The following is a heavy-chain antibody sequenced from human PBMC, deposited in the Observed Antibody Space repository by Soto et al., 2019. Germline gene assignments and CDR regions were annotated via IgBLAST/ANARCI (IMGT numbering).Heavy chain of an antibody. Sequence: GGSLRLSCAASGFTFSSYSMNWVRQAPGKGLEWVSYISSSSSTIYYADSVKGRFTISRANAKNSLYLQMNSLRAEDTAVYYCARGYCSSTSCSNWFDPWGQGTLVTVSS. V-gene: IGHV3-48*01. J-gene: IGHJ5*02. CDR2: ISSSSSTI. CDR3: ARGYCSSTSCSNWFDP. D-gene: IGHD2-2*01. CDR1: GFTFSSYS.